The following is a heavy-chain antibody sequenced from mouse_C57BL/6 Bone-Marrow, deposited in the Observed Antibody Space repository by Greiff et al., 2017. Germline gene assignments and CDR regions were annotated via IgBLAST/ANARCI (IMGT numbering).Heavy chain of an antibody. CDR3: ARNYYCGSSWGDWYFDV. J-gene: IGHJ1*03. Sequence: EVQGVESGGGLVKPGGSLKLSCAASGFTFSSYAMSWVRQTPEQRLEWVATISSGGSYTYYPDSVKGRFTISRDNAKNTLYLQMSSLKSEDTAMYYCARNYYCGSSWGDWYFDVWGTGTTVTVSA. V-gene: IGHV5-6*01. CDR1: GFTFSSYA. D-gene: IGHD1-1*01. CDR2: ISSGGSYT.